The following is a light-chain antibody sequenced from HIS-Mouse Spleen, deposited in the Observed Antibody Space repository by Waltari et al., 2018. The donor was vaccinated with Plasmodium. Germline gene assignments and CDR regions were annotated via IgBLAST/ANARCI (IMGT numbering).Light chain of an antibody. Sequence: QSALTQPASVSGSPGQSITISCTGTSSDVGRYNIFSWYQQHPGKAPKLMIYEGSKRPSGVSNRFSGSKSGNTASLTISGLQAEDEADYYCCSYAGSSTYVFGTGTKVTVL. CDR3: CSYAGSSTYV. CDR2: EGS. J-gene: IGLJ1*01. CDR1: SSDVGRYNI. V-gene: IGLV2-23*01.